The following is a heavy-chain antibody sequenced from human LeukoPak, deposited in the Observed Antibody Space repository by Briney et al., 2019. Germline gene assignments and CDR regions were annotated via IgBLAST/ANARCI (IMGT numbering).Heavy chain of an antibody. D-gene: IGHD5-18*01. Sequence: SETLSLTCTVSGGSISSYYWSWIRQPPGKGLEWIGYIYYSGSTNYNPSLKSRVTISVDTSKNQFSLKLSSVTAADTAVYYCARDPGYSYGTPDAFDIWGQGTMVTVSS. CDR1: GGSISSYY. V-gene: IGHV4-59*01. J-gene: IGHJ3*02. CDR2: IYYSGST. CDR3: ARDPGYSYGTPDAFDI.